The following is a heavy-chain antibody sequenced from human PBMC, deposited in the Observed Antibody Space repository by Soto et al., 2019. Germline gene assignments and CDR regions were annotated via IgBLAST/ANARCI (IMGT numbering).Heavy chain of an antibody. D-gene: IGHD6-13*01. V-gene: IGHV3-23*01. Sequence: PGGSLRLSCAASGFTFSSYAMSWVRQAAGKGLEWVSAISGSGGSTYYADSVKGRFTISRDNSKNTLYLQMNSLRAEDTAVYYCALGTIAAAGTRSFDYWGQGTLVTVSS. CDR3: ALGTIAAAGTRSFDY. J-gene: IGHJ4*02. CDR2: ISGSGGST. CDR1: GFTFSSYA.